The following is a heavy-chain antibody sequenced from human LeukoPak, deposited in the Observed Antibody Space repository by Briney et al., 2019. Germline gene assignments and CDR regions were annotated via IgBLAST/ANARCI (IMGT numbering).Heavy chain of an antibody. D-gene: IGHD3-10*01. CDR3: ARDLSPLYYYGSGTHRNDAFDI. Sequence: GGSLRLSCAASGFTFSSYSMNWVRQAPGKGLEWVSSISSSSSSYIYYADSVKGRFTISRDNAKNSLYLQMNSLRAEDTAVYYCARDLSPLYYYGSGTHRNDAFDIWGQGTMVTVSS. CDR1: GFTFSSYS. J-gene: IGHJ3*02. V-gene: IGHV3-21*01. CDR2: ISSSSSSYI.